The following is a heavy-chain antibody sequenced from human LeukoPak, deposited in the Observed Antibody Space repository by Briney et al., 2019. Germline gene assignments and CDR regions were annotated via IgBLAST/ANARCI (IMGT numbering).Heavy chain of an antibody. CDR2: ISSSSSYV. Sequence: GGSLRLSCAASGFTFSSYSMNWVRQAPGRGLEWVSSISSSSSYVYYADSVKGRFTISRDNAKNSLYLQMNSLRAEDTAVYYCARDLVVGATTLGDEAYYFDYWGQGTLVTVSS. V-gene: IGHV3-21*01. D-gene: IGHD1-26*01. J-gene: IGHJ4*02. CDR1: GFTFSSYS. CDR3: ARDLVVGATTLGDEAYYFDY.